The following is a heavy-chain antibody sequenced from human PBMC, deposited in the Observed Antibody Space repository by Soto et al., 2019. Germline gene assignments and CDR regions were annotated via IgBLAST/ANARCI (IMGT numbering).Heavy chain of an antibody. V-gene: IGHV4-59*01. CDR3: ARGGCSSCRFDP. CDR2: IYYSGTT. Sequence: SETLSLTCTVSGASISSNYWSWIRQPPGKGLEWIGYIYYSGTTKYNSSLKSRVAMSVDTSKNQFSLNLSSVTAADTAVYYCARGGCSSCRFDPWGQGILVTVSS. J-gene: IGHJ5*02. D-gene: IGHD3-10*02. CDR1: GASISSNY.